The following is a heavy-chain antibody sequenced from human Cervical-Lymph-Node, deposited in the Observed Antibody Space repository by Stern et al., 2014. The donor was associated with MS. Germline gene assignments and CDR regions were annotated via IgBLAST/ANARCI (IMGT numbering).Heavy chain of an antibody. CDR3: AKDLEWLVRADP. Sequence: EVQLVQSGGGLVQPGGSLRLSCAASGFTFGSYAMSWVRQAPGKGLEWVSAISGTGGSTYYADSVKGRFTIPRDNSKNTLYLQMNSLRAEDTSVYYCAKDLEWLVRADPWGQGTLVTVSS. D-gene: IGHD6-19*01. J-gene: IGHJ5*02. CDR1: GFTFGSYA. CDR2: ISGTGGST. V-gene: IGHV3-23*04.